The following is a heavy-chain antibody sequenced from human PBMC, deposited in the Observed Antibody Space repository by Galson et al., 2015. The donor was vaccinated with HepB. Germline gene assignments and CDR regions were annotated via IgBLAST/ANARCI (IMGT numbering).Heavy chain of an antibody. CDR3: AKDRGGALRYFDY. Sequence: SLRLSCAASGFTFSSYAMSWVRQAPGKGLEWVSAISGSGGSTYYADSVKGRFTISRDNSKNTLYLQMNSLRAEDTAVYYCAKDRGGALRYFDYWGQGTLVTVSS. V-gene: IGHV3-23*01. D-gene: IGHD3-9*01. CDR2: ISGSGGST. J-gene: IGHJ4*02. CDR1: GFTFSSYA.